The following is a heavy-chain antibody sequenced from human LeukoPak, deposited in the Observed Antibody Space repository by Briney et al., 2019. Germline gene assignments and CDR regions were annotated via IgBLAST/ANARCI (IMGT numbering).Heavy chain of an antibody. CDR2: ISSNGGST. CDR1: GFTFSSNW. V-gene: IGHV3-64*01. Sequence: GGSLRLYCAASGFTFSSNWMSWVRQAPGKGLEYVSAISSNGGSTYYANSVKGRFTISRDNSKNTLYLQMGSLRAEDMAVYYCASPGAYYWGQGTLVTGSS. J-gene: IGHJ4*02. CDR3: ASPGAYY.